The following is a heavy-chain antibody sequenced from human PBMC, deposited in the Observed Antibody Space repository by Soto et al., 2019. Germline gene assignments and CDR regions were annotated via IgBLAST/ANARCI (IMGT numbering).Heavy chain of an antibody. CDR2: ISGSGGST. V-gene: IGHV3-23*01. Sequence: GGSLRPSCAASGFTFSSYAMSWVRQAPGKGLEWVSAISGSGGSTYYADSVKGRFTISRDNSKNTLYLQMTSLRAEDTAVYYCAKNRVGATTSADYWGQGTLVTVSS. CDR3: AKNRVGATTSADY. J-gene: IGHJ4*02. CDR1: GFTFSSYA. D-gene: IGHD1-26*01.